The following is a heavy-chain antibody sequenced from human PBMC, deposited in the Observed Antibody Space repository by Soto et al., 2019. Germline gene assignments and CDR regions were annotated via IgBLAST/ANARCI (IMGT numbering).Heavy chain of an antibody. CDR1: GGSVSSGSYY. CDR2: IYYSGST. D-gene: IGHD1-26*01. V-gene: IGHV4-61*01. J-gene: IGHJ4*02. Sequence: QVQLQESGPGLVKPSETLSLTCTVSGGSVSSGSYYWSWIRQPPGKGLEWIGYIYYSGSTNYNPCLTSRVTISVDTSKNQFSLKLSSVTAADTAVYYCAPPLWGADYHRFDYWGQGTLVTVSS. CDR3: APPLWGADYHRFDY.